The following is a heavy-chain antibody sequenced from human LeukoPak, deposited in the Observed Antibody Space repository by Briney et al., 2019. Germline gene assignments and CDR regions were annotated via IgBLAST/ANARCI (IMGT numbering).Heavy chain of an antibody. D-gene: IGHD3-3*01. CDR2: INHSGST. Sequence: SETLSLTCAVYGGSFSGYYWSWIRQPPGKGLEWIGEINHSGSTNYNPSLKSRVTISVDTSKNQFSLKLSSVTAADTAVYYCARARSGYSPRVTYGMDVWGQGTTVTVSS. V-gene: IGHV4-34*01. J-gene: IGHJ6*02. CDR1: GGSFSGYY. CDR3: ARARSGYSPRVTYGMDV.